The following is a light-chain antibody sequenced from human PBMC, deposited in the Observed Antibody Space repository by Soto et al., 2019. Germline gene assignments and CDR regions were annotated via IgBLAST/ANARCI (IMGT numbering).Light chain of an antibody. J-gene: IGLJ2*01. CDR3: ISYGGRKTVV. V-gene: IGLV2-8*01. CDR2: EVS. Sequence: QSAMTQPPSAAGSPGQSVTISCTGSSSDVGGYNYVSWYQQHPGKAPKLMIYEVSKRPSGVPDRLSGSKSGNTASLTVSGLHAEVESDYYCISYGGRKTVVFGGGTQLTVL. CDR1: SSDVGGYNY.